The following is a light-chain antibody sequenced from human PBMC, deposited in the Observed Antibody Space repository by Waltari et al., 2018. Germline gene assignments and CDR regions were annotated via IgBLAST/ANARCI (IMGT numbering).Light chain of an antibody. CDR3: QQRSNWPRT. Sequence: EIVLTHSPDTLSLSPGERATLSCRASQSVTNYLAWYQHKPGQAPRVLIYSASNRATCVPARFSGSGSWTDFTLTISSLEPEDFAVYYCQQRSNWPRTFGQGTKVEVK. V-gene: IGKV3-11*01. J-gene: IGKJ1*01. CDR2: SAS. CDR1: QSVTNY.